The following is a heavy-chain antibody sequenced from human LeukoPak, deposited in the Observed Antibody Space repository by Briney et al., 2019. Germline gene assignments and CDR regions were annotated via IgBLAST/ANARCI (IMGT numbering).Heavy chain of an antibody. CDR3: AKDRRNSYGGDAFDI. Sequence: GGSLRLSCAASGFTFSSYAMSWVRQAPGKGLEWVSATSGSGGSTYYADSVKGRFTISRDNSKNTLYLQMNSLRAEDTAVYYCAKDRRNSYGGDAFDIWGQGTMVTVSS. CDR2: TSGSGGST. J-gene: IGHJ3*02. V-gene: IGHV3-23*01. CDR1: GFTFSSYA. D-gene: IGHD5-18*01.